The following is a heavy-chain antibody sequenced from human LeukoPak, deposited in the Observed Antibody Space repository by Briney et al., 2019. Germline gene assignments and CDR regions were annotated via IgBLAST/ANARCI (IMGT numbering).Heavy chain of an antibody. Sequence: GGSLRLSCAASGFTFSSYWMSWVRQAPGKGLEWVANIKQDGSEKYYVDSMKGRFTISRDNAKNSLYLQMNSLRAEDTAVYYCAREVGYSSSWYFGYYYYGMDVWGQGTTVTVSS. D-gene: IGHD6-13*01. CDR3: AREVGYSSSWYFGYYYYGMDV. CDR2: IKQDGSEK. CDR1: GFTFSSYW. V-gene: IGHV3-7*01. J-gene: IGHJ6*02.